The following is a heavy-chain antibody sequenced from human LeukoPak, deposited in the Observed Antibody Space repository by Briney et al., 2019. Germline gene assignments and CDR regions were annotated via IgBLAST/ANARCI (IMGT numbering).Heavy chain of an antibody. J-gene: IGHJ5*02. CDR2: MYYSGST. CDR3: ARGRTTVTTSWFDP. D-gene: IGHD4-17*01. Sequence: SETLSLTCTVSGGSISSSSYYWGWIRQPPGNGLEWIGSMYYSGSTYYNPSLRTRVTTSVDRSKNQFSLKLSSVTAADTAVYYCARGRTTVTTSWFDPWGQGTLVTVSS. CDR1: GGSISSSSYY. V-gene: IGHV4-39*07.